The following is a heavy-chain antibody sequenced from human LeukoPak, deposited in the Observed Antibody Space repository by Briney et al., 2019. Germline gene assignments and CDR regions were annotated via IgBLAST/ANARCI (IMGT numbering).Heavy chain of an antibody. J-gene: IGHJ4*02. CDR2: ISGSGDIT. D-gene: IGHD3-16*01. CDR3: ARGGGGLGY. Sequence: GGSLRLSCAASGFTFSNYEMIWVRQAPGKGLEWISYISGSGDITEYADSVRGRFTISRDNAKNSLYLQMNSLRAEDTAVYYCARGGGGLGYWGQGTLVTVSS. V-gene: IGHV3-48*03. CDR1: GFTFSNYE.